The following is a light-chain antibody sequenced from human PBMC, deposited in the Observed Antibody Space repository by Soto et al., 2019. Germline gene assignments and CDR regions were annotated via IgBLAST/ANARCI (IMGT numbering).Light chain of an antibody. CDR2: GVT. CDR3: FSLRGGDSHV. V-gene: IGLV2-14*01. J-gene: IGLJ1*01. CDR1: SRDVGGYNY. Sequence: QSALTQPASVSGSPGQSITISCTGTSRDVGGYNYVSWYQQYPGKAPKLMIYGVTNRPPGFSNRFSCSKTANTASLPISGLQAEDEAYYYCFSLRGGDSHVFGTGTKLTVL.